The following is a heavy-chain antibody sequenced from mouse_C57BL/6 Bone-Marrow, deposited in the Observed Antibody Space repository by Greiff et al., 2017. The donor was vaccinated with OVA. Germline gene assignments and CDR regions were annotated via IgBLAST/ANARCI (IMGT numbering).Heavy chain of an antibody. CDR1: GFTFSDYG. CDR3: ARTLYYFDY. CDR2: ISSGSSTI. V-gene: IGHV5-17*01. J-gene: IGHJ2*01. D-gene: IGHD1-1*01. Sequence: EVQLMESGGGLVKPGGSLKLSCAASGFTFSDYGMHWVRQAPEKGLEWVAYISSGSSTIYYADTVKGRFTISRDNAKHTLCLQMTSLRSEDTAMYYCARTLYYFDYWGQGTTLTVSS.